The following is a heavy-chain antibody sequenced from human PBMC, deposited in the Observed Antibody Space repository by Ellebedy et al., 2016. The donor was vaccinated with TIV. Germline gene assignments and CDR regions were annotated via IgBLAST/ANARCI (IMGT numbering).Heavy chain of an antibody. CDR2: ISAYTGET. CDR1: GYTFSSYG. J-gene: IGHJ5*02. Sequence: AASVKVSCKASGYTFSSYGISWVRQAPGQGLEWMGWISAYTGETNYAQNFQGRVTMTTDTSTSTAYMELRSLRSDDTAVYYCARDMVQGMVAIYVWFDHWGQGTQVTVSS. D-gene: IGHD3-10*01. V-gene: IGHV1-18*01. CDR3: ARDMVQGMVAIYVWFDH.